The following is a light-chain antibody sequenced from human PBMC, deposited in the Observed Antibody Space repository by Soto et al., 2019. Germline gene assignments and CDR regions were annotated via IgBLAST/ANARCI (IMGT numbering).Light chain of an antibody. CDR3: TSYTSSSTLEVV. V-gene: IGLV2-14*01. CDR1: SSDVGGYNY. Sequence: QSVLTQPASVSGSPGQSVTISCTGTSSDVGGYNYVSWYQQYPGKAPKLMIFEVSYRPSGISNRFFGSKSGNTASLTISGLQAEDEADYYCTSYTSSSTLEVVFGGGTKVTVL. CDR2: EVS. J-gene: IGLJ2*01.